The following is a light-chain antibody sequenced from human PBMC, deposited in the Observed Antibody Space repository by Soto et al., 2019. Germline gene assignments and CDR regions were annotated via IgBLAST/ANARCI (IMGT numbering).Light chain of an antibody. CDR3: QQGYSRPRT. J-gene: IGKJ1*01. Sequence: DIQLTQSPSSLSASVGDRVTITVRASQSISTSLNWYQQKPGKAPNLLIFTSSNLESGVPSRFSGSGSGTDFTLTISSLQPEDFATYFCQQGYSRPRTFGQGTKVDIK. CDR1: QSISTS. V-gene: IGKV1-39*01. CDR2: TSS.